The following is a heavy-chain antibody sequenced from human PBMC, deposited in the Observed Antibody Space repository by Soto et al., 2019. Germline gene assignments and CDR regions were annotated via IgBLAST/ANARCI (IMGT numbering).Heavy chain of an antibody. CDR2: IYYSGST. CDR1: GGSISSGGYY. V-gene: IGHV4-31*03. CDR3: ARVFYDSSGYYLWYFDY. Sequence: QVQLQESGPGLVKPSQTLSLTCTVSGGSISSGGYYWSWIRQHPGKGLEWIGYIYYSGSTYYNPSLKSRVTISVDTSKNQFSLKLSSVTAADTAVYYCARVFYDSSGYYLWYFDYWGQGTLVTVSS. D-gene: IGHD3-22*01. J-gene: IGHJ4*02.